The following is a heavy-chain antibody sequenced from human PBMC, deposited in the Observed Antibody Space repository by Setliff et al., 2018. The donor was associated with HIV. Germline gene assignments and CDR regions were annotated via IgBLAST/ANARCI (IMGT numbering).Heavy chain of an antibody. CDR1: GGSFSGYY. CDR3: AGGGGRETYWENY. Sequence: SETLSLTCAVYGGSFSGYYWSWIRQPPGKGLEWIGEINHSGSTNYNPSLKSRVTISVDTSKNQFSLKLSSVTAADTAVYYCAGGGGRETYWENYWGQGTPVTV. D-gene: IGHD1-26*01. J-gene: IGHJ4*02. CDR2: INHSGST. V-gene: IGHV4-34*01.